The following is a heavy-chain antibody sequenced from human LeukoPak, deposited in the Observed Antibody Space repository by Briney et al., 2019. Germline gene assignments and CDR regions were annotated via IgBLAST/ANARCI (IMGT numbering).Heavy chain of an antibody. D-gene: IGHD3-10*01. V-gene: IGHV1-69*06. CDR3: ARVRRSLTMVRGVTNTKYNWFDP. Sequence: SVKVSCKASGGTFSSYAISWVRQAPGQGLEWMGGIIPIFGTANYAQKFQGRVTITADKSTSTAYMELSSLRSEDTAVYYCARVRRSLTMVRGVTNTKYNWFDPWGQRTLVTVSS. J-gene: IGHJ5*02. CDR2: IIPIFGTA. CDR1: GGTFSSYA.